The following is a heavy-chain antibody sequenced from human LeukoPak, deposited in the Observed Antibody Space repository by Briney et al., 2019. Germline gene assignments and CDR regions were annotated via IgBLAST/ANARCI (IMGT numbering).Heavy chain of an antibody. Sequence: GGSLRLSCAASGFSFNNAWMSWVRQAPGKGLEWVGRIKSKTDGGTTHYAALVKGRFTISRDDSKKTLYLEMNSLKIEDTAVYYCTTGLVVLKTTKDFWGQGTLVTVSP. CDR2: IKSKTDGGTT. V-gene: IGHV3-15*01. D-gene: IGHD3-22*01. CDR3: TTGLVVLKTTKDF. J-gene: IGHJ4*02. CDR1: GFSFNNAW.